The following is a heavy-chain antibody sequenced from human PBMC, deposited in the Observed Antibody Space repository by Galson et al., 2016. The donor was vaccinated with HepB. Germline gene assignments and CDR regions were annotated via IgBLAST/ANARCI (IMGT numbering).Heavy chain of an antibody. J-gene: IGHJ4*02. V-gene: IGHV4-34*01. CDR1: GGSFSGDY. D-gene: IGHD6-13*01. CDR3: ARSHIAATGGPPLRDS. Sequence: SETLSLTCSVSGGSFSGDYWSWIRQAPGKGLEWIAEISHSGTTNYNPSLRSRVTMSVDPSKKQFSLRLRSVTAADPAVYFCARSHIAATGGPPLRDSWGQGTLVTVSS. CDR2: ISHSGTT.